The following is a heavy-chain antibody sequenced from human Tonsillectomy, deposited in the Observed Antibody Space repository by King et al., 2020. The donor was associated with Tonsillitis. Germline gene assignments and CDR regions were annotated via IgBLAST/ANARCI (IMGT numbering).Heavy chain of an antibody. V-gene: IGHV5-10-1*03. J-gene: IGHJ6*03. CDR3: ARPPSFGGADYYYMDV. D-gene: IGHD4-23*01. Sequence: VQLVQSGAEVKKPGESLRISCKGSGYSFTSYWISWVRQMPGKGLEWMGRIDPSDSYTNYSPSFQGHVTISADKSISTAYLQWSSLKASDTAMYYCARPPSFGGADYYYMDVWGKGTTVTVSS. CDR1: GYSFTSYW. CDR2: IDPSDSYT.